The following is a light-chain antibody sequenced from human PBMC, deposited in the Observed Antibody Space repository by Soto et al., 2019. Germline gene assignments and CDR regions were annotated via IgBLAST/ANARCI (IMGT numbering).Light chain of an antibody. CDR1: SSDVGSYNL. V-gene: IGLV2-23*02. CDR3: CSYAGSSTLV. Sequence: QSVLTQPASVSGSPGQSITISCTGTSSDVGSYNLVSWYQPHPGKAPKLMIYEVSKRPSGVSNRFSGSKSGNTASLTISGLQAEDEADYYCCSYAGSSTLVFGGGTKLTGL. J-gene: IGLJ2*01. CDR2: EVS.